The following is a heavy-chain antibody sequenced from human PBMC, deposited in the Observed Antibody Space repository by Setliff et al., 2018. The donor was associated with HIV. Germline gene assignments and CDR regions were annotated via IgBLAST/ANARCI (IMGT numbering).Heavy chain of an antibody. D-gene: IGHD6-13*01. CDR3: ARYRPAAAGDYYYYGMDV. CDR1: GYTFTGYY. Sequence: ASVKVSCKASGYTFTGYYMHWVRQAPGQGLEWMGWINPNSGGTTYAQKFQGRVTMTRDTSISTAYMELRSLRSDDTAVYYCARYRPAAAGDYYYYGMDVWGQGTTVTVSS. J-gene: IGHJ6*02. V-gene: IGHV1-2*02. CDR2: INPNSGGT.